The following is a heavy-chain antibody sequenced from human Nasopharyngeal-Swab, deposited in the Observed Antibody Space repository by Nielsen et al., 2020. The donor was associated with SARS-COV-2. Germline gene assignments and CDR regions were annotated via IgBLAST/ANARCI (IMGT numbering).Heavy chain of an antibody. Sequence: SETLSLTCTVSGGSISSSSYYWGWIRQPPGTGLEWIGSIYYSGSTYYNPSLKSRVTISVDTSKNQFPLKLSSVTAADTAVYYCARYDSPPGVVVPIGGYFDYWGQGTLVTVSS. D-gene: IGHD3-22*01. CDR1: GGSISSSSYY. J-gene: IGHJ4*02. CDR3: ARYDSPPGVVVPIGGYFDY. CDR2: IYYSGST. V-gene: IGHV4-39*01.